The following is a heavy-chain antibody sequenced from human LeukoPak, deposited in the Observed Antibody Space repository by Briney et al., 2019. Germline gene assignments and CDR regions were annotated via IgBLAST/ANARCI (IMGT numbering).Heavy chain of an antibody. CDR1: GGTFSSYA. CDR2: IIPIFGTA. V-gene: IGHV1-69*01. J-gene: IGHJ3*02. Sequence: SVKVSCKASGGTFSSYAISWVRQAPGQGLEWMGGIIPIFGTANYAQKFQGRVTITADESTSTAYMVLSSLRSEDTAVYYCARDVAYYYDSSGSRAFDIWGQGTMVTVTS. CDR3: ARDVAYYYDSSGSRAFDI. D-gene: IGHD3-22*01.